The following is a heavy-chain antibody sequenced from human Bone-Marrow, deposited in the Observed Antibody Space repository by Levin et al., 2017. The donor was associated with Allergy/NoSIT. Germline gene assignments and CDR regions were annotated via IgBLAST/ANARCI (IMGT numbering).Heavy chain of an antibody. J-gene: IGHJ3*02. D-gene: IGHD2-8*02. V-gene: IGHV3-21*01. Sequence: SCAASGLTFSSYAMSWVRQAPGKGLEWVSSISSSGSDMYYVDSVKGRFTISRDNAKNSLTLQMNSLRAEDTAVYYCARGIIGDVRVAHKEAFDIWGQGTMVSVSS. CDR1: GLTFSSYA. CDR2: ISSSGSDM. CDR3: ARGIIGDVRVAHKEAFDI.